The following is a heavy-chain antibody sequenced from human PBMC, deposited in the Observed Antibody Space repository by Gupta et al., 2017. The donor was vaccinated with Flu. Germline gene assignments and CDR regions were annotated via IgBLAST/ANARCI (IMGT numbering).Heavy chain of an antibody. J-gene: IGHJ4*02. Sequence: HWVRQAPGKGLEWVAVISYDGSNKYYADSVKGRFTISRDNSKNTLYLQMNSLRAEDTAVYYCARDDNDYFDYWGQGTLVTVSS. CDR2: ISYDGSNK. CDR3: ARDDNDYFDY. V-gene: IGHV3-30-3*01.